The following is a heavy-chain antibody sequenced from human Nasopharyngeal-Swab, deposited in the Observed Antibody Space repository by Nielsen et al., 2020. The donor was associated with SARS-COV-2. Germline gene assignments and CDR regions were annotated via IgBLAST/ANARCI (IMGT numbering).Heavy chain of an antibody. J-gene: IGHJ5*02. CDR3: AKDAIVVVPAAPMGWFDP. Sequence: GGSLRLSCAASGFTFSSYAMSWVRQAPGKGLEWVSAISGSGGSTYYADSVKGRFTISRDNSKNTLYLQMNSLRAEDTAVYYRAKDAIVVVPAAPMGWFDPWGQGTLVTVSS. D-gene: IGHD2-2*01. CDR2: ISGSGGST. V-gene: IGHV3-23*01. CDR1: GFTFSSYA.